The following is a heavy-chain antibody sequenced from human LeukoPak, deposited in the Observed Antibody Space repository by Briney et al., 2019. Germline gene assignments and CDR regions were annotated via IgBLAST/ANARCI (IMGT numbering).Heavy chain of an antibody. Sequence: PGGSLRLSCAASGFTFSSYAMHWVRQAPGKGLEWVAVISYDGSNKYYADSVKGRFTISRDNSKNTLYLQMNSLRAEDTAVYYCAKGSEGFFDWLFSSFDYWGQGTLVTVSS. D-gene: IGHD3-9*01. V-gene: IGHV3-30*04. CDR2: ISYDGSNK. CDR1: GFTFSSYA. J-gene: IGHJ4*02. CDR3: AKGSEGFFDWLFSSFDY.